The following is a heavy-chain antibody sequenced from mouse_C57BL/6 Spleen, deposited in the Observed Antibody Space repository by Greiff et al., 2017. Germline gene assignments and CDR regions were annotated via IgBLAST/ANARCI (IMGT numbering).Heavy chain of an antibody. D-gene: IGHD1-1*02. J-gene: IGHJ4*01. CDR1: GYAFSSYW. CDR3: ARYGGYAMDY. V-gene: IGHV1-80*01. CDR2: IYPGAGDT. Sequence: QVQLQQSGAELVKPGASVKISCKASGYAFSSYWMNWVKQRPRKGLEWIGQIYPGAGDTNYNGKFKGKATLTADKSSSTAYMQLSSLTSEDSAVYFCARYGGYAMDYWGQGTSVTVSS.